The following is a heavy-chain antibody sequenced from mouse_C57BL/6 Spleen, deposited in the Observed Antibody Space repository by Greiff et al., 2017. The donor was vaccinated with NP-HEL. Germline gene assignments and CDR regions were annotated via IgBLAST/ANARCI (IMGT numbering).Heavy chain of an antibody. CDR1: GFTFSDYG. CDR2: ISSGSSTI. V-gene: IGHV5-17*01. Sequence: EVQLVESGGGLVKPGGSLKLSCAASGFTFSDYGMHWVRQAPEKGLEWVAYISSGSSTIYYADTVKGRFTISSDNAKNTLFLQMTSLRSEDTAMYYCAREGDYDEYYFDYWGQGTTLTVSS. D-gene: IGHD2-4*01. J-gene: IGHJ2*01. CDR3: AREGDYDEYYFDY.